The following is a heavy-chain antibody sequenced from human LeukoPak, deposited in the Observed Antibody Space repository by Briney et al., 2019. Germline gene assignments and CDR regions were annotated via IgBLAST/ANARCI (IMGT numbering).Heavy chain of an antibody. CDR2: ISSGATYT. Sequence: GGTLTLTAAASAFSFSSYSMNWLRQAQGKGLEWVSSISSGATYTTHADSVKGRFTVSRDNAKNSLHLQIDSPRADASAVYYCARVAVGRGPGGTNSDYHYMDVWGKGPAVTVSS. CDR3: ARVAVGRGPGGTNSDYHYMDV. V-gene: IGHV3-21*06. CDR1: AFSFSSYS. J-gene: IGHJ6*03. D-gene: IGHD1-1*01.